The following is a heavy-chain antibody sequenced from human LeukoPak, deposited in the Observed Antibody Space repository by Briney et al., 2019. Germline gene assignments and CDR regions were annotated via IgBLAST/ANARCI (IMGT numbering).Heavy chain of an antibody. CDR1: GFTFSNYF. CDR2: IKGDGSST. J-gene: IGHJ4*02. Sequence: PGGSLRLSCAASGFTFSNYFLHWVRQAPGKGLVWVARIKGDGSSTIYADSVKGRFTISRDNSKNTLYLQTSSLRAEDTAVYYCARAWTTAPNLLDHWGQGTLVTVSS. CDR3: ARAWTTAPNLLDH. V-gene: IGHV3-74*01. D-gene: IGHD4-17*01.